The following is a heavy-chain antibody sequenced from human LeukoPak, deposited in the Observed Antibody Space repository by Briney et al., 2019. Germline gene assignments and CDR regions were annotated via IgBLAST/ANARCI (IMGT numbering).Heavy chain of an antibody. J-gene: IGHJ4*02. CDR2: IYYSGST. CDR3: ARETHDYGDYFDY. CDR1: GGSISSYY. D-gene: IGHD4-17*01. Sequence: SETLSLTCTVSGGSISSYYWNWIRQPPGKGLEWIGYIYYSGSTNYNPSLKSRVTISVGTSKNQFSLKLSSVTAADTAVYYCARETHDYGDYFDYWGQGTLVTVSS. V-gene: IGHV4-59*12.